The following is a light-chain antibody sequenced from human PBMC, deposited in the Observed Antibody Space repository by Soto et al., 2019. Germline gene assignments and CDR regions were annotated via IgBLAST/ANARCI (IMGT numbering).Light chain of an antibody. J-gene: IGLJ2*01. CDR1: SSDIGSNY. V-gene: IGLV1-47*01. CDR2: RNN. CDR3: AAWDDSLSGRGV. Sequence: QSVLPQPPSASGTPGQRVTISCSGSSSDIGSNYVYWYQHLPGTAPKLLIYRNNQLPSGVPDRFSGSKSGTSASLAISGLRSEDEADYFCAAWDDSLSGRGVFGGGTKLTVL.